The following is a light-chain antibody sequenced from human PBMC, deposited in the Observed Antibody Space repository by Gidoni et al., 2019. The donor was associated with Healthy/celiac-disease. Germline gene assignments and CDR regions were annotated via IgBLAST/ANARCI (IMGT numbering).Light chain of an antibody. CDR3: QQYGSSQT. J-gene: IGKJ2*01. CDR2: GAS. Sequence: ESVLTQSPGTLSLSPGERATLSCRASQSVSSSYLAWYQQKPGKAPRLLIYGASSRATGIPDRFSGSGSGTDFTLTISRLEPEDFAVYYCQQYGSSQTFGQGTKLEIK. CDR1: QSVSSSY. V-gene: IGKV3-20*01.